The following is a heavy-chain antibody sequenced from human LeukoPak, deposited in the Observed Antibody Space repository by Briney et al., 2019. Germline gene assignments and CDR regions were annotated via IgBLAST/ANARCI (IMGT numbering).Heavy chain of an antibody. CDR1: GFTVSSNY. Sequence: GGSLRLSCAASGFTVSSNYMSWVRQAPGKGLEWVSVIYSGGSTYYADSVRGRFTISRDNAKNSLYLQMNSLRAEDTALYYCAKDWGSGSYSNNWFDPWGQGTLVTVSS. V-gene: IGHV3-53*05. J-gene: IGHJ5*02. CDR2: IYSGGST. CDR3: AKDWGSGSYSNNWFDP. D-gene: IGHD3-10*01.